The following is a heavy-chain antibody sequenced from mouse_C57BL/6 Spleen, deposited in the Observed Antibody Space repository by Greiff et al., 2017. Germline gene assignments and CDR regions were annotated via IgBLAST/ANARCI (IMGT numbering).Heavy chain of an antibody. Sequence: VQLQESGAELVRPGASVTLSCKASGYTFTDYEMHWVKQTPVHGLEWIGAIDPETGGTAYNQKFKGKAILTADKSSSTAYMELRSLTSADSAVYYCTSSIYYGNYWFAYWGQGTLVTVSA. CDR1: GYTFTDYE. D-gene: IGHD2-1*01. V-gene: IGHV1-15*01. CDR3: TSSIYYGNYWFAY. J-gene: IGHJ3*01. CDR2: IDPETGGT.